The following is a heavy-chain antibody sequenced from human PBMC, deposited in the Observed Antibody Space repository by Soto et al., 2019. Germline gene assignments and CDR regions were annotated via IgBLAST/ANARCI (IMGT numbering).Heavy chain of an antibody. CDR1: GFSFSDYG. CDR2: LSFDGSNR. Sequence: QVQLVESGGGVVQPGGSLRLSCAASGFSFSDYGMHWVRQAPGKGLEWVAPLSFDGSNRHYVDSVKGRFTISSDNSKNTLYLQMNSLRPEDTAVYYCVGGAYAGDAFDIWGRGTMVTVSS. D-gene: IGHD3-10*01. J-gene: IGHJ3*02. V-gene: IGHV3-30*03. CDR3: VGGAYAGDAFDI.